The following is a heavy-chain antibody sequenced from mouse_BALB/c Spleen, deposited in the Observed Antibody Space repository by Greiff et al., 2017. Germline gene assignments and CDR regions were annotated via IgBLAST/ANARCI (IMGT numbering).Heavy chain of an antibody. CDR3: AREFITTATDY. CDR1: GFTFSSYA. V-gene: IGHV5-6-5*01. CDR2: ISSGGST. Sequence: DVQLVESGGGLVKPGGSLKLSCAASGFTFSSYAMSWVRQTPEKRLEWVASISSGGSTYYPDSVKGRFTISRDNARNILYLQMSSLRSEDTAMYYCAREFITTATDYWGQGTTLTVSS. J-gene: IGHJ2*01. D-gene: IGHD1-2*01.